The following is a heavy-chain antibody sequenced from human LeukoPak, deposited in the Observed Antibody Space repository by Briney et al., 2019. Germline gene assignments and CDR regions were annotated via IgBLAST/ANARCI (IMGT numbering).Heavy chain of an antibody. J-gene: IGHJ4*02. Sequence: GGSLRLSCAASGFTFSSYWMSWVRQAPGKGLEWVANIKQDGSEKYYVDSVKGRFTISRDNAKNSLYLQMNSLRAEDTAVYDCAKDFSVYNYDSRVLDYWGQGTLVTVSS. CDR3: AKDFSVYNYDSRVLDY. V-gene: IGHV3-7*01. CDR1: GFTFSSYW. D-gene: IGHD3-22*01. CDR2: IKQDGSEK.